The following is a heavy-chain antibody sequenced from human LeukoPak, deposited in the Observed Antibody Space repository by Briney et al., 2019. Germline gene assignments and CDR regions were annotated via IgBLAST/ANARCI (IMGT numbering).Heavy chain of an antibody. V-gene: IGHV4-34*01. Sequence: SETLSLTCAVYGGSFSGYYWSWIRQPPGKGLEWIGEINHSGSSNYNPSLKSRVTISVDTSKNQFSLKLSSVTAADTAVYYCAGCSTGPFDYWGQGTLVTVSS. CDR1: GGSFSGYY. CDR2: INHSGSS. J-gene: IGHJ4*02. CDR3: AGCSTGPFDY. D-gene: IGHD1-1*01.